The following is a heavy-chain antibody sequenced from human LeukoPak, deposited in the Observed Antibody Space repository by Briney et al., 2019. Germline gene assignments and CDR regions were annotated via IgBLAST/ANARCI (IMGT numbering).Heavy chain of an antibody. Sequence: PGGSLRLSCAASGFTFSNNAMSWVRQAPGKGLEWVSATSTSGGNTYYADSVKGRFTISKDNSKNTVYLQMSSLRVGDTAVYYCAKAASSSWPSYYYGMDVWGQGTTVTVSS. CDR3: AKAASSSWPSYYYGMDV. J-gene: IGHJ6*02. V-gene: IGHV3-23*01. CDR2: TSTSGGNT. CDR1: GFTFSNNA. D-gene: IGHD6-13*01.